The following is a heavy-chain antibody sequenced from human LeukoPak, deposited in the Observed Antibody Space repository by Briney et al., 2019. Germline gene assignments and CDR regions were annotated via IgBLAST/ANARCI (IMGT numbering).Heavy chain of an antibody. J-gene: IGHJ4*02. CDR3: AKGVAYSSSWSPCDY. Sequence: GGSLRLSCAASGFTFSSYAMSWVRSAPGKGLEWVSAISGSGGSTYYADSVKGRFTISRDNSKNTLYLQMNSLRAEDTAVYYCAKGVAYSSSWSPCDYWGQGTLVTVSS. CDR2: ISGSGGST. D-gene: IGHD6-13*01. V-gene: IGHV3-23*01. CDR1: GFTFSSYA.